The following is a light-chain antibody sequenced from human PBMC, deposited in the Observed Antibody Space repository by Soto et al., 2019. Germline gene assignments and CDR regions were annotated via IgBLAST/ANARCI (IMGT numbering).Light chain of an antibody. CDR3: QQYGSSPLT. Sequence: EIVLTQSPGTLSLSPGERATLSCRASQSLSSSYLAWYQQKPGQAPRLLIYGASSRATGIPDRFSGGGSGTDFTLTISRLEPEDFAVYYCQQYGSSPLTCGGGTKVEIK. CDR1: QSLSSSY. CDR2: GAS. J-gene: IGKJ4*01. V-gene: IGKV3-20*01.